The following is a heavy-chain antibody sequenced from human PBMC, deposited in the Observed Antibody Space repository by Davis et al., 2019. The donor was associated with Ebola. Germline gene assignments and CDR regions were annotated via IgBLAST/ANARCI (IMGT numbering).Heavy chain of an antibody. J-gene: IGHJ4*02. V-gene: IGHV1-18*04. Sequence: ASVKVSCKASGYTFTSYGISWVRQAPGQGLEWMGWINSYSNTKYAQRLQDRVTMTTDTSTSTVHMELGSLRSDDTAVYYCARLAPDSAMQYFDFWGQGTLVTVSS. CDR2: INSYSNT. CDR3: ARLAPDSAMQYFDF. D-gene: IGHD5-18*01. CDR1: GYTFTSYG.